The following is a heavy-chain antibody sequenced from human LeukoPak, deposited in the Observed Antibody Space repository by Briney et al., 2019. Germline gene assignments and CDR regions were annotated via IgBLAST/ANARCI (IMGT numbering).Heavy chain of an antibody. J-gene: IGHJ3*02. D-gene: IGHD5-18*01. V-gene: IGHV3-9*01. CDR1: GFTFSSYA. Sequence: GGSLRLSCAASGFTFSSYAMSWVRQAPGKGLEWVSGISWNSGSIGYADSVKGRFTISRDNAKNSLYLQMNSLRAEGTALYYCAKAISGYSYGFDAFDIWGQGTMVTVSP. CDR3: AKAISGYSYGFDAFDI. CDR2: ISWNSGSI.